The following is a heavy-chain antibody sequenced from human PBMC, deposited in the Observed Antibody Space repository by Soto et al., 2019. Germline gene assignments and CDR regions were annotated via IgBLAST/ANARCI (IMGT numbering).Heavy chain of an antibody. CDR3: TRHHVLTWFDP. D-gene: IGHD2-8*01. CDR2: IYSSGST. CDR1: GGSISGYY. Sequence: SETLSLTCTVSGGSISGYYWSWIRQPPGRGLEWIGYIYSSGSTNYNPSLKSRVTMSVDTSKNQFSLKLSSVTAADTAVYYCTRHHVLTWFDPWGQGTLVTVSS. J-gene: IGHJ5*02. V-gene: IGHV4-59*08.